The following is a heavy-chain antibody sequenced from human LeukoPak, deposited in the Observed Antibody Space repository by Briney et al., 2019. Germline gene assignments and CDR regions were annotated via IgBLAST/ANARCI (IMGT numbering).Heavy chain of an antibody. CDR2: ISGSGGST. J-gene: IGHJ4*02. CDR3: AKREWDRAYCGGDCYHFDY. D-gene: IGHD2-21*02. V-gene: IGHV3-23*01. CDR1: GLSVSSNF. Sequence: PGGSLRLSCAATGLSVSSNFMSWVRQAPGKGLEWVSAISGSGGSTYYADSVKGRFTISRDNSKNTLYLQMNSLRAEDTAVYYCAKREWDRAYCGGDCYHFDYWGQGTLVTVSS.